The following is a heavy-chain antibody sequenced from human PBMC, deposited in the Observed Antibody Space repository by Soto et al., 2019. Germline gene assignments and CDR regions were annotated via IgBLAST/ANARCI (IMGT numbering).Heavy chain of an antibody. CDR3: ATLHSSSWTELQPFDY. D-gene: IGHD6-13*01. Sequence: PSETLSLTCAVYGGSFSGYYWSWIRQPPGKGLEWIGEINHSGSTNYNPSLKSRVTISVDTSKNQFSLKLSSVTAADTAVYYCATLHSSSWTELQPFDYWGQGTLVTVSS. CDR1: GGSFSGYY. V-gene: IGHV4-34*01. J-gene: IGHJ4*02. CDR2: INHSGST.